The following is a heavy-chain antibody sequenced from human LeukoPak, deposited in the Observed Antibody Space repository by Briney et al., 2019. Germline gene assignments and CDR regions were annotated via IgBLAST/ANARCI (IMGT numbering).Heavy chain of an antibody. J-gene: IGHJ2*01. CDR3: AREVGYGXXVWXFDL. Sequence: SETLSLTCTVSGGSISSYYWSWIRQPPGKGLEWIGYIYYSGSANYNPSLKSRDTISVDTSKHQFSLKLSSVNAADTAVYYCAREVGYGXXVWXFDLWGRGTLVXVSS. CDR1: GGSISSYY. CDR2: IYYSGSA. D-gene: IGHD4-17*01. V-gene: IGHV4-59*12.